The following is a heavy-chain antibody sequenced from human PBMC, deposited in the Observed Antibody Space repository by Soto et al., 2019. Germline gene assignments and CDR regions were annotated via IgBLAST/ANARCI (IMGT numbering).Heavy chain of an antibody. CDR2: IDTSGNT. Sequence: SETLSLTCTVSGGSITSYYWSWIRQPAGKGLEWIGRIDTSGNTNYNPSLKSRVTMSVDTSKKQFSLKLTSVTAADTAVYYCARYSSNWFQTEGMDVWGQGTTVTVSS. J-gene: IGHJ6*02. D-gene: IGHD6-13*01. CDR3: ARYSSNWFQTEGMDV. V-gene: IGHV4-4*07. CDR1: GGSITSYY.